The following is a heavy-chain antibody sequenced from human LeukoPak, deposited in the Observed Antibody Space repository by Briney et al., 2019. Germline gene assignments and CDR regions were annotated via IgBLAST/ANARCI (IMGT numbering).Heavy chain of an antibody. CDR3: ARDPDSSSFDY. J-gene: IGHJ4*02. V-gene: IGHV3-7*01. CDR2: IRYDGTVK. CDR1: GFNFRTSW. D-gene: IGHD6-13*01. Sequence: GGSLRLSCTASGFNFRTSWMSWVRQSPVKGLEFLANIRYDGTVKNYVDSVKGRFTISRDNPRNSVYLQMDSLRAEDTGLYYCARDPDSSSFDYWGQGALVTVSS.